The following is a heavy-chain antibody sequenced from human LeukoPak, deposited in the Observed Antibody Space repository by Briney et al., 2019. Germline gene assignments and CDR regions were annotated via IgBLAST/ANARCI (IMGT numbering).Heavy chain of an antibody. J-gene: IGHJ6*03. CDR3: AGGQSRSRYCSRGSCREGASYYSMDV. CDR2: IYDSGST. D-gene: IGHD2-15*01. Sequence: SGTLSLTCTDSGGSISSYYWSWSRQPPGKGLEWRWYIYDSGSTNYNPSLKSRVTISVDKSKNQFCLKLSCVTAADTAVYCCAGGQSRSRYCSRGSCREGASYYSMDVWGKGTTVSVPS. CDR1: GGSISSYY. V-gene: IGHV4-59*12.